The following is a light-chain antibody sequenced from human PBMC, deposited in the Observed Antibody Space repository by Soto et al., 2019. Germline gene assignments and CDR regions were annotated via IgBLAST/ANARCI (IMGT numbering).Light chain of an antibody. V-gene: IGKV3-15*01. CDR1: QSVDHK. CDR2: VAS. J-gene: IGKJ5*01. Sequence: EIVLAQSPATLSVSPGERATLSCRASQSVDHKLAWYQQKPGQAPRLLIYVASSRATGIPARFSGSGSGTEFTLTISILQSEDFAVYYCQQFNDWLLTFGQGTRLEI. CDR3: QQFNDWLLT.